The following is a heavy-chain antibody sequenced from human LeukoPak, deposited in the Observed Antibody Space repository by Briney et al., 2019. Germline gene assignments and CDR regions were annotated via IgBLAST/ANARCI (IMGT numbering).Heavy chain of an antibody. D-gene: IGHD1-26*01. CDR2: IYYSGST. V-gene: IGHV4-59*12. CDR1: GGSISSYY. J-gene: IGHJ4*02. CDR3: ARGGATTAARDY. Sequence: SETQSLTCTVSGGSISSYYWSWIRQPPGKGLEWIGYIYYSGSTYYNPSLKSRVTISVDTSKNQFSLKLSSVTAADTAVYYCARGGATTAARDYWGQGTLVTVSS.